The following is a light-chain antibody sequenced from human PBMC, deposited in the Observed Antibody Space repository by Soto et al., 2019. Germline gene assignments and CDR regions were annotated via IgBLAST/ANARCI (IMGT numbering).Light chain of an antibody. V-gene: IGLV3-1*01. CDR2: QDS. CDR3: QAWDSSTEVV. CDR1: KVGDKY. J-gene: IGLJ2*01. Sequence: SYELTQPPSVSVSPGQTASITCSGDKVGDKYACWYQQKPGQSPVLVIYQDSKRPSGIPERFSGSNSGNTDTLTISGTQAMDEAVYYCQAWDSSTEVVFGGGTNLPV.